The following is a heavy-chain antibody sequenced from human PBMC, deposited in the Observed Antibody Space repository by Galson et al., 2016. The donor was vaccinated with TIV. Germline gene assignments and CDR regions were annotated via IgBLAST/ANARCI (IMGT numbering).Heavy chain of an antibody. J-gene: IGHJ6*02. D-gene: IGHD5-18*01. CDR3: ATDRNTAFDTYHYSYGMDV. Sequence: SVKVSCKASGDTFTSYPFNWVRLAPGQGLEWMGGIIPLFRTTNYAQKFQGRVTITADKSTHTAYMELNSLKYGDTAVYYCATDRNTAFDTYHYSYGMDVWGQGTTVIVSS. V-gene: IGHV1-69*06. CDR1: GDTFTSYP. CDR2: IIPLFRTT.